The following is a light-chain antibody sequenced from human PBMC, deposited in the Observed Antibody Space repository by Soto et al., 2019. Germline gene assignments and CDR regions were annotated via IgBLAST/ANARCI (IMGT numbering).Light chain of an antibody. CDR2: EVS. CDR1: RSDVGSYNV. V-gene: IGLV2-23*02. J-gene: IGLJ7*01. Sequence: QSVLTQPASVSGSPGQSITISCTGTRSDVGSYNVVSWYQQHPGKAPKLMIYEVSKRPSGVSNRFSGSKSGNTASLTISGLQAEDEADYYCCSYAGSSTWVFGGGTQLTVL. CDR3: CSYAGSSTWV.